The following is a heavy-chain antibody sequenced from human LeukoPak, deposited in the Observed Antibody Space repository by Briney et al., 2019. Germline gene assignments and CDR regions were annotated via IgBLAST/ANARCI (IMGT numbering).Heavy chain of an antibody. Sequence: PRGSLRLSCAASGFTFSSYSMNWVRQAPGKGPEWVSSISSSSSYIYYADSVKGRFTISRDNAKNSLYLQMNSLRAEDTAVYYCARDMGSSSSSFDYWGQGTLVTVSS. D-gene: IGHD6-6*01. CDR3: ARDMGSSSSSFDY. V-gene: IGHV3-21*01. J-gene: IGHJ4*02. CDR1: GFTFSSYS. CDR2: ISSSSSYI.